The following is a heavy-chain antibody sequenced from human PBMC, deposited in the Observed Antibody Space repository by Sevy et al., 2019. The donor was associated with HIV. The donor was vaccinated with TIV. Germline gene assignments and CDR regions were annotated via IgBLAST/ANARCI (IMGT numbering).Heavy chain of an antibody. V-gene: IGHV4-34*01. J-gene: IGHJ6*03. D-gene: IGHD6-13*01. CDR1: GGSFSGYY. Sequence: SETLSLTCAVYGGSFSGYYWSWIRQPPGKGLEWIGEINHSGSTNYTPSLKSRVTISVDTSKNQFSLKLSSVTAADTAVYYCARAQKAPGIAAAGTGRGYYMDVWGKGTTVTVSS. CDR2: INHSGST. CDR3: ARAQKAPGIAAAGTGRGYYMDV.